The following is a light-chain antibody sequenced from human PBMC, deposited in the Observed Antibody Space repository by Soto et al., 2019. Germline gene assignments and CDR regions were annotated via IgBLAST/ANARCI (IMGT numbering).Light chain of an antibody. Sequence: QSVLTQPPSASGTPGQTVTISCSGSRSNIGNNYVCWYQQLPGAAPKLLIYRNTQRPSGVPDRFSGSKSGTAASLAISGLQAEDEADYCCQSYDSSLSVVVFGGGTKLTVL. J-gene: IGLJ2*01. V-gene: IGLV1-47*01. CDR1: RSNIGNNY. CDR2: RNT. CDR3: QSYDSSLSVVV.